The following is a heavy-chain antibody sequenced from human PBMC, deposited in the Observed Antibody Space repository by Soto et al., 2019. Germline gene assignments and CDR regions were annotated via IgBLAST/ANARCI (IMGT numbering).Heavy chain of an antibody. CDR2: IYYSGST. J-gene: IGHJ4*02. Sequence: PSETLSLTCTVSGGSISSYYWSWIRQPPGKGLEWIGYIYYSGSTNYNPSLKSRATISVDTSKNQFSLKLSSVTAADTAVYYCARSVAGDDYWGQGTLVTVSS. D-gene: IGHD6-19*01. CDR3: ARSVAGDDY. V-gene: IGHV4-59*01. CDR1: GGSISSYY.